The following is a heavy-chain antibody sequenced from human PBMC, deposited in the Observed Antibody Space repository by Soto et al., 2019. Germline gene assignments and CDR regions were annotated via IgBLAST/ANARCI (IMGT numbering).Heavy chain of an antibody. J-gene: IGHJ4*02. D-gene: IGHD1-7*01. V-gene: IGHV4-4*02. CDR2: IYRTGST. CDR1: GGSFTSNNW. Sequence: PSETLSLTCTVSGGSFTSNNWWTWVRQPPGQGLEWIGEIYRTGSTNYNPSLKSRVTISLDKSENQFSLKVTSLTAADTAVYYCASRDPGTSVDYWGQGTLVTVSS. CDR3: ASRDPGTSVDY.